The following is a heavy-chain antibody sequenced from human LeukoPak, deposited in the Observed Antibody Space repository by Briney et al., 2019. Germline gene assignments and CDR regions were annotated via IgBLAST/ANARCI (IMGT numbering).Heavy chain of an antibody. V-gene: IGHV4-59*01. CDR1: GGSISSYC. Sequence: SETLSLTCTVSGGSISSYCWSWIRQLPGKGLEWIGYIYYSGSTNYNPSLKSRVTISVDTSKNQFSLKLSSVTAADTAVYYCAGEAVAGIVGDYWGQGTLVTVSS. J-gene: IGHJ4*02. D-gene: IGHD6-19*01. CDR3: AGEAVAGIVGDY. CDR2: IYYSGST.